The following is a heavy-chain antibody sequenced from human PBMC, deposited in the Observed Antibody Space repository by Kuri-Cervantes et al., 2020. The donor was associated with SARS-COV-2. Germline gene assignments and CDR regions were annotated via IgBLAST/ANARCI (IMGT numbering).Heavy chain of an antibody. CDR1: GFTFSSYA. V-gene: IGHV3-7*03. J-gene: IGHJ4*02. Sequence: GGSLSLSCAASGFTFSSYAMHWVRQAPGKGLEWVANIKQDGSEKYYVDSVKGRFTISRDNAKNSLYLQMNSLRAEDTAVYYCARDYDSSGYYDYFDYWGQGTLVTVSS. D-gene: IGHD3-22*01. CDR3: ARDYDSSGYYDYFDY. CDR2: IKQDGSEK.